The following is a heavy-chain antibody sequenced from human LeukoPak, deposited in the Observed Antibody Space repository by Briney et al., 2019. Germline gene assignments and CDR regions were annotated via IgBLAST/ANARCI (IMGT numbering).Heavy chain of an antibody. V-gene: IGHV4-34*01. CDR2: IHYTGAT. D-gene: IGHD7-27*01. CDR3: ARGVLGPYYFDL. J-gene: IGHJ2*01. Sequence: SETLSLTCAVYGGTFRGYYWGWIRQPPGKGLEWIGEIHYTGATSYKPSLKSRVTISGDPSKNQVSLRVSSVTAADTAVYYCARGVLGPYYFDLWGRGTLVTVSS. CDR1: GGTFRGYY.